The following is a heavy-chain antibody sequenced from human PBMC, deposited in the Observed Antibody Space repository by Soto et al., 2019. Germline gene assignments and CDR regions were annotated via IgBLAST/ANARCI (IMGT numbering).Heavy chain of an antibody. J-gene: IGHJ5*02. CDR1: GYTFTSYG. CDR3: ARVQRGYCSSTSCYPWFDP. D-gene: IGHD2-2*01. V-gene: IGHV1-18*01. CDR2: ISAYNGNT. Sequence: ASVKVSCMASGYTFTSYGISWVRQAPGQGLEWMGWISAYNGNTNYAQKLQGRVTMTTDTSTSTAYMELRSLRSDDTAVYYCARVQRGYCSSTSCYPWFDPWGQGTLVTVSS.